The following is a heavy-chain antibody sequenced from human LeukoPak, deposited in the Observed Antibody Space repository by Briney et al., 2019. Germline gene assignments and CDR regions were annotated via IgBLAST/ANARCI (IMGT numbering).Heavy chain of an antibody. V-gene: IGHV3-30*02. J-gene: IGHJ2*01. D-gene: IGHD6-13*01. CDR2: IRYDGSNK. Sequence: GGSLRLSCAASGFTFSSYGMHWVRQAPGKGLEWVAFIRYDGSNKYYADSVKGRFTISRDNSKNTLYLQMNSLRAEDTAVYYCAKEYSSSSYWYFDLWGRGTLVTVSS. CDR3: AKEYSSSSYWYFDL. CDR1: GFTFSSYG.